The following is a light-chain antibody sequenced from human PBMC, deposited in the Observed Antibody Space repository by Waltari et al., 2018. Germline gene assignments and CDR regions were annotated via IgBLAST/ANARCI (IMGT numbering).Light chain of an antibody. J-gene: IGKJ4*01. CDR2: GIS. CDR1: QTISRY. Sequence: DIQMTQSPSSLSASVGDRVTITCRASQTISRYLNWDQEKPGKAPKLLISGISSLQSGVPSRFSGSGSGTDFTLTISSLQPEDFATYYCQQSDSIPLTFGGGTKVDIK. CDR3: QQSDSIPLT. V-gene: IGKV1-39*01.